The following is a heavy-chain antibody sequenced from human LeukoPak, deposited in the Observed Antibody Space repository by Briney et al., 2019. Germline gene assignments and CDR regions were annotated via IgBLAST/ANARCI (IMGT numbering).Heavy chain of an antibody. CDR1: GYTFTSYG. D-gene: IGHD3-22*01. Sequence: APVKVSCKASGYTFTSYGISWVRQAPGQGLEWMGWISAYNGNTNYAQKLQGRVTMTTDTSTSTAYMELRSLRSDDTAVYYCARDLGYYDSSGSGPWGQGTLVTVSS. CDR2: ISAYNGNT. CDR3: ARDLGYYDSSGSGP. V-gene: IGHV1-18*01. J-gene: IGHJ5*02.